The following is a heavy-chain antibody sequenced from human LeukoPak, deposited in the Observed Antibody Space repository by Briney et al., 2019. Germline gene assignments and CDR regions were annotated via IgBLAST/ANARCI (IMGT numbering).Heavy chain of an antibody. D-gene: IGHD3-10*01. CDR3: TKSDGYGLIRI. CDR1: GGSFSGYY. V-gene: IGHV4-34*03. Sequence: KPSETLSLTCAVYGGSFSGYYWSWIRQPPGKGLEWIGEINHSGSTNYNPSLKSRVTISLDTSKNQFSLQVISLTAADTAAYYCTKSDGYGLIRICGRGTMVTVSS. CDR2: INHSGST. J-gene: IGHJ3*02.